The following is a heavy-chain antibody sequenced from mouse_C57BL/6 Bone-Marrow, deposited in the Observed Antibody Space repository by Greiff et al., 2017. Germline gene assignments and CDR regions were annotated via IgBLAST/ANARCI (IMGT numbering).Heavy chain of an antibody. Sequence: VQLQQSGAELVRPGTSVKVSCKASGYAFTNYLIEWVKQRPGQGLEWIGVINPGSGGTNYNEKFKGKATLTADKSSSTAYMQLSSLPSEDSAVYFCAIGGWTFDVWGTWTTVTVSS. D-gene: IGHD3-3*01. CDR2: INPGSGGT. V-gene: IGHV1-54*01. CDR1: GYAFTNYL. J-gene: IGHJ1*03. CDR3: AIGGWTFDV.